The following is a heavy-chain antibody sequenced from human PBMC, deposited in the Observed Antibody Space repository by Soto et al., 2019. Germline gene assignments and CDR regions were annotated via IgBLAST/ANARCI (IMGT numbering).Heavy chain of an antibody. CDR1: GYTFTSYG. CDR2: ISAYNCNT. CDR3: ARCEGSGYSSGWYFGNYYYYYMDV. V-gene: IGHV1-18*01. J-gene: IGHJ6*03. Sequence: EASVKVSCKASGYTFTSYGISWVRQAPGQKLEWMGWISAYNCNTNYAQKLQGRVTMTTDTSTRTAYMELSSLRSDDTAVYYCARCEGSGYSSGWYFGNYYYYYMDVRGKGTTVTVSS. D-gene: IGHD6-19*01.